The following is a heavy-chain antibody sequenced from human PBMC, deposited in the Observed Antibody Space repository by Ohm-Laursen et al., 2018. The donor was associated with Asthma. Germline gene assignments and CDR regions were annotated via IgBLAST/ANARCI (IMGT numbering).Heavy chain of an antibody. Sequence: SSLRLSCTASGFTFSSYGMHWARQAPGKGLERVAVISYDGSNKYYADSVKGRFTISRDNSKNTLYLQMNSLRAEDTAMYYCAKDLWSRGDYYGMDVWGQGTTVTVSS. CDR3: AKDLWSRGDYYGMDV. D-gene: IGHD3-10*01. V-gene: IGHV3-30*18. CDR1: GFTFSSYG. CDR2: ISYDGSNK. J-gene: IGHJ6*02.